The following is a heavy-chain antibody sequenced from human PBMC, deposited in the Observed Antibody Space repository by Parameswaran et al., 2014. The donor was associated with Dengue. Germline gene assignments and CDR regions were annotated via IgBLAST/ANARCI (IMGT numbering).Heavy chain of an antibody. V-gene: IGHV4-31*02. CDR2: IYYSGST. Sequence: WIRQPPGKGLEWIGYIYYSGSTYYNPSLKSRVTISVDTSKNQFSLKLSSVTAADTAVYYCARGTWGWFDPWGQGTLVTVSS. J-gene: IGHJ5*02. D-gene: IGHD3-16*01. CDR3: ARGTWGWFDP.